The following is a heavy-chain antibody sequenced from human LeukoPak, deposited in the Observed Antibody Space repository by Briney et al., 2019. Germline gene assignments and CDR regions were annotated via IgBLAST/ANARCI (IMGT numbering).Heavy chain of an antibody. CDR2: INHSGST. CDR3: ARDILSWAGLDY. D-gene: IGHD6-19*01. Sequence: SQTLSLTCTVSGGSISSGGYYWSWIRQHPGKGLEWIGEINHSGSTNYNPSLKSRVTISVDTSKNQFSLKLSSVTAADTAVYYCARDILSWAGLDYWGQGTLVTVSS. V-gene: IGHV4-31*03. J-gene: IGHJ4*02. CDR1: GGSISSGGYY.